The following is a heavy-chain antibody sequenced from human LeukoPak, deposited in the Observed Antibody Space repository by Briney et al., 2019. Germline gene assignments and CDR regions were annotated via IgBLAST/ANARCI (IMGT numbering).Heavy chain of an antibody. Sequence: GGSLRLSCAASGFTFSSYGMHWVRQAPGKGLEWVAVISYDGSNKYYADSVKGRFTISRDNSKNTLYLQMNSLRAEDTAVYYCAREPFREVRPYDAFDIWGQGTMVTVSS. CDR2: ISYDGSNK. V-gene: IGHV3-30*03. CDR1: GFTFSSYG. CDR3: AREPFREVRPYDAFDI. D-gene: IGHD1-1*01. J-gene: IGHJ3*02.